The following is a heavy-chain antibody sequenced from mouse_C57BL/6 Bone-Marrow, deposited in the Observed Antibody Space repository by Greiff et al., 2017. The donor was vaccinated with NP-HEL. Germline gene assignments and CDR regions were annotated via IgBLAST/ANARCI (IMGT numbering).Heavy chain of an antibody. CDR1: GFTFSDFY. CDR2: SRNKANDYTT. V-gene: IGHV7-1*01. Sequence: EVKVVESGGGLVQSGRSLRLSCATSGFTFSDFYMEWVRQAPGKGLEWIAASRNKANDYTTEYSASVKGRFIVSRDTSQSILYLQMNALRAEDTAIYYCARDHYYGSSSYAMDYWGQGTSVTVSS. D-gene: IGHD1-1*01. CDR3: ARDHYYGSSSYAMDY. J-gene: IGHJ4*01.